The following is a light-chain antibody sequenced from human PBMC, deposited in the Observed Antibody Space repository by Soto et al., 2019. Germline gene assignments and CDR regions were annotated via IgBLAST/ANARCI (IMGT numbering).Light chain of an antibody. CDR3: QTWGTGIRV. J-gene: IGLJ2*01. Sequence: QSVLTQSPSASASLGASVHLTCTLSSGHSSYAIAWHQQQPEKGPRYLMKLNSDGSHSKGDGIPDRFSGSSSGAERYLTISSLQSEDEADYYCQTWGTGIRVFGGGTQLTVL. V-gene: IGLV4-69*01. CDR2: LNSDGSH. CDR1: SGHSSYA.